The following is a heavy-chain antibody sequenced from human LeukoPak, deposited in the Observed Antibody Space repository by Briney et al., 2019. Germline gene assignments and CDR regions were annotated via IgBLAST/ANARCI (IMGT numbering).Heavy chain of an antibody. CDR3: AREVSGSYASYYYYGMDV. CDR2: ISAYNGNT. CDR1: GYTFTSYG. J-gene: IGHJ6*02. Sequence: ASVKVSCKASGYTFTSYGISWVRQAPGQGLEWMGWISAYNGNTNYAQKLQGRVTMTTDTSTSTAYMKLRSLRSDDTAVYYCAREVSGSYASYYYYGMDVWGQGTTVTVSS. D-gene: IGHD1-26*01. V-gene: IGHV1-18*01.